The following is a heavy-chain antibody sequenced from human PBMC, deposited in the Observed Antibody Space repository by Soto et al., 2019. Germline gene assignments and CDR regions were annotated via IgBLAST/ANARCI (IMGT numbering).Heavy chain of an antibody. V-gene: IGHV1-69*06. CDR2: IIPIFGTA. D-gene: IGHD3-3*01. J-gene: IGHJ6*02. Sequence: SVKVSCKASGVTFSSYAISWVRQAPGQGLEWMGGIIPIFGTANYAQKFQGRVTITADKSTSTAYMELSSLRSEDTAVYYCARDHRVDYYYGMDVWGQGTTVTVSS. CDR3: ARDHRVDYYYGMDV. CDR1: GVTFSSYA.